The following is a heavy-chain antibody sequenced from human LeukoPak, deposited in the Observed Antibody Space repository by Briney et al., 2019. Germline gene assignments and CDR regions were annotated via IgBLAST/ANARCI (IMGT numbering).Heavy chain of an antibody. Sequence: ASVKVSCKASGHTFTSYDINWVRQATGQGLEWMGWMNPNSGNTGYAQKFQGRVTMTRNTSISTAYMELSSLRSEDTAVYYCARGSVDCSGGSCHPGMDVWGQGTTVTVSS. J-gene: IGHJ6*02. CDR2: MNPNSGNT. CDR1: GHTFTSYD. D-gene: IGHD2-15*01. CDR3: ARGSVDCSGGSCHPGMDV. V-gene: IGHV1-8*01.